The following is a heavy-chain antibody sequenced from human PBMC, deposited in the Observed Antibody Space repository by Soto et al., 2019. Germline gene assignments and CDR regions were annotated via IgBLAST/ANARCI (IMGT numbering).Heavy chain of an antibody. Sequence: EAQLVESGGGLVQPGGSLRLSCAASGFTFSHYEMHWVRQAPGKGLEYVSGISNNGAHTDYAKSVKGRFTISRDNSENTLYRQMGSLRAEDMALYYCARRGYGSRWPNVYMDVWGKGTTVTVSS. J-gene: IGHJ6*03. V-gene: IGHV3-64*01. CDR2: ISNNGAHT. D-gene: IGHD6-13*01. CDR1: GFTFSHYE. CDR3: ARRGYGSRWPNVYMDV.